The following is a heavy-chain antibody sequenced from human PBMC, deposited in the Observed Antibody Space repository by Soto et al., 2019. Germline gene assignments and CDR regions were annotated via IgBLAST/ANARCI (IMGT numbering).Heavy chain of an antibody. J-gene: IGHJ3*02. CDR3: ARWSGSYYGAFDI. Sequence: QVQLVESGGGLVKPGGSLRLSCAASGFTFSDYYMSWIRQAPGKGLEWVSYISSSSSYTNYAVSVKGRFTISRDNAKNSLYLQMNSLRAEDTAVYYCARWSGSYYGAFDIWGQGTMVTVS. V-gene: IGHV3-11*05. D-gene: IGHD1-26*01. CDR1: GFTFSDYY. CDR2: ISSSSSYT.